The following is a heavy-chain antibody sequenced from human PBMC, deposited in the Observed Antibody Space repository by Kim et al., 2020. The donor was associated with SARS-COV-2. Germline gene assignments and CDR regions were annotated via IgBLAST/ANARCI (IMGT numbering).Heavy chain of an antibody. V-gene: IGHV1-3*01. CDR3: ARDYAPRITMVRGTSYYYYGMDV. CDR1: GYTFTSYA. Sequence: ASVKVSCKASGYTFTSYAMHWVRQAPGQRLEWMGWINAGNGNTKYSQKFQGRVTITRDTSASTAYMELSSLRSEDTAVYYCARDYAPRITMVRGTSYYYYGMDVWGQGTTVTVSS. D-gene: IGHD3-10*01. J-gene: IGHJ6*02. CDR2: INAGNGNT.